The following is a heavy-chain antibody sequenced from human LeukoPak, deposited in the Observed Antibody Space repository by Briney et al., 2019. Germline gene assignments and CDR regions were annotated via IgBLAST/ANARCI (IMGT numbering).Heavy chain of an antibody. D-gene: IGHD5-24*01. V-gene: IGHV3-30*04. CDR2: ISFDGKKE. CDR3: ARASMATINYYYFYMDA. CDR1: VFPPIKYA. Sequence: RGSLRHSREASVFPPIKYAMHCGRQAPGKGLEWVAFISFDGKKEFYADSVKGRFTISRDNSRNTLFLQMNSLKTEDTAIYYCARASMATINYYYFYMDAWGKGTTVTVSS. J-gene: IGHJ6*03.